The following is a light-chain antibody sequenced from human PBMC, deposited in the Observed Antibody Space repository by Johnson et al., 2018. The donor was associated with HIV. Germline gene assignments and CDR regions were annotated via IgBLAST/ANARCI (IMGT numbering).Light chain of an antibody. Sequence: QSLLTQPPSVSAAPGQKVTISCSGSSSNIGNNYVSWYQQLPGTAPKLLIYENNKRPSGIPDRFSCSKSGTSATLGITGLQTGDEADYYCGTWGRRYVFGSGTTVTVL. J-gene: IGLJ1*01. V-gene: IGLV1-51*02. CDR3: GTWGRRYV. CDR2: ENN. CDR1: SSNIGNNY.